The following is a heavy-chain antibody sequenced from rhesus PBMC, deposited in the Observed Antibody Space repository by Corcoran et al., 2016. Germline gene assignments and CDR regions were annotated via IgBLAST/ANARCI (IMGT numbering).Heavy chain of an antibody. V-gene: IGHV4-106*01. CDR2: IYGSGGDT. CDR1: GGSISDDYY. J-gene: IGHJ6*01. CDR3: AREPFCSSTYCSSEGAGLDS. D-gene: IGHD2-15*01. Sequence: QVQLQESGPGLVKPSETLSLTCAVSGGSISDDYYWSWIRQPPGKGLEWIGYIYGSGGDTNYNPSLKNRVTISIDTSKYRFSLKLSSVTAADTAGYYCAREPFCSSTYCSSEGAGLDSWGQGVVVTVSS.